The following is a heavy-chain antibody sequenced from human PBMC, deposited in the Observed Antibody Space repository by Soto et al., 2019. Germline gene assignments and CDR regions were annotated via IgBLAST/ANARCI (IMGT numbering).Heavy chain of an antibody. CDR1: GYTFTGYY. Sequence: VKVSCKASGYTFTGYYMHWVRQAPGQGLEWMGWINPNSGGTNYAQKFQGWVTMTRDTSISTAYMELSRLRSDDTAVYYCASYSTPDNNDAFDIWGQGTMVTVSS. CDR3: ASYSTPDNNDAFDI. V-gene: IGHV1-2*04. CDR2: INPNSGGT. J-gene: IGHJ3*02. D-gene: IGHD6-13*01.